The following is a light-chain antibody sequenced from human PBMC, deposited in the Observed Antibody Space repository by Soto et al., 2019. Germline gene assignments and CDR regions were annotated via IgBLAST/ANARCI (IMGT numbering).Light chain of an antibody. CDR3: QQYNYWPS. V-gene: IGKV3-15*01. Sequence: ETVMTQSPASLSVSPGKGATLSCRASQSVASNLAWSQQKPGQAPRLPIYGTDTRATGIPDRFSGSGSGTEFTLTISSLQSADSAVYYCQQYNYWPSFGQGTKVEI. CDR2: GTD. CDR1: QSVASN. J-gene: IGKJ2*01.